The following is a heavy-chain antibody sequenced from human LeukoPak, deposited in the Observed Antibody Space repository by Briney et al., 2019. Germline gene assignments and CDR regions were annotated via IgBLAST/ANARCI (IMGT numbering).Heavy chain of an antibody. CDR1: GYTFTSYY. Sequence: ASVKVSCKASGYTFTSYYMHWVRQAPGQGLEWMGIINPSGGSTSYAQKFQGRVTMTRDTSTSTVYMELSSLRAEDTAVYHCAKARAKTHYYGSGSFRNEDRSFDYWGQGTLVTVSS. V-gene: IGHV1-46*01. D-gene: IGHD3-10*01. CDR3: AKARAKTHYYGSGSFRNEDRSFDY. J-gene: IGHJ4*02. CDR2: INPSGGST.